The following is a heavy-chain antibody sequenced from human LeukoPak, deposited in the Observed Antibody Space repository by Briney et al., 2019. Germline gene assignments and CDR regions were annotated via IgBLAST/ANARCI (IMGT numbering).Heavy chain of an antibody. CDR1: GFTFSSYG. CDR2: IRYDGSNK. CDR3: AKSWIQLWYFDY. J-gene: IGHJ4*02. V-gene: IGHV3-30*02. D-gene: IGHD5-18*01. Sequence: SGGSLTLSCAASGFTFSSYGMHWVRQAPGKGLEWVAFIRYDGSNKYYADSVKGRFTISRDNSKNTLYLQMNSLRAEDTAVYYCAKSWIQLWYFDYWGQGTLVTVSS.